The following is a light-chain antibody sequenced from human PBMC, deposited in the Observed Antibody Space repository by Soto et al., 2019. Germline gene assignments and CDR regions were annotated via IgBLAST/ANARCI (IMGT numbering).Light chain of an antibody. CDR2: EAS. J-gene: IGKJ1*01. Sequence: DIQMTQFPSTLSASVGDRVTITCRASQSISSYLAWYQQKPGKAPKLLIYEASGLESGVPSRFSGSGYGTEFTLTISSLQPDDFATYYFQQSSNYPWTFCQGTKVEVK. V-gene: IGKV1-5*03. CDR1: QSISSY. CDR3: QQSSNYPWT.